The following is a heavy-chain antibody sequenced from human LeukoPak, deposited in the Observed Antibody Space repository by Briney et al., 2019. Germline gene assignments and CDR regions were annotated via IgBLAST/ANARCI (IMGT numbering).Heavy chain of an antibody. D-gene: IGHD5-24*01. J-gene: IGHJ4*02. CDR3: AKSGYNRFDY. V-gene: IGHV3-23*01. Sequence: GGSLRLSCAASGFTFSSYAMSWVRQAPGKGLEWVSAFSGSGGDTYYADSVKGRFTISRDNSKNTLYLQMNSLRAEYTAVYYCAKSGYNRFDYWGQGTLVTVSS. CDR2: FSGSGGDT. CDR1: GFTFSSYA.